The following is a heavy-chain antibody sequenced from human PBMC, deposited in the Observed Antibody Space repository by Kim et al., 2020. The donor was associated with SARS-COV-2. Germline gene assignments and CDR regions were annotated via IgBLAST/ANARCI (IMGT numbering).Heavy chain of an antibody. CDR1: GFTFGDYA. V-gene: IGHV3-9*01. CDR3: AKDIGYCSGGSCHGYYYYMDV. Sequence: GGSLRLSCAASGFTFGDYAMHWVRQAPGKGLEWVSGISWNSGSIGYADSVKGRFTISRDNAKNSLYLQMNSLRAEDTALYYCAKDIGYCSGGSCHGYYYYMDVWGKGTTVTVSS. J-gene: IGHJ6*03. D-gene: IGHD2-15*01. CDR2: ISWNSGSI.